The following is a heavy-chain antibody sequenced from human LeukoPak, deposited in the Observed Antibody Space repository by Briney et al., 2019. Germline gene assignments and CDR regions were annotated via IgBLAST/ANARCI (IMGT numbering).Heavy chain of an antibody. CDR1: GYTFTGYY. CDR3: ASAPMGDPRPFDY. CDR2: INHNSGGT. V-gene: IGHV1-2*02. Sequence: ASVKVSCKASGYTFTGYYMHWVRQAPGQGLEWMGWINHNSGGTNYVQKFQGRVTMNRDTSISASYIELSRLRSDDTAVYYCASAPMGDPRPFDYWGQGTLVTVSS. J-gene: IGHJ4*02. D-gene: IGHD2-21*02.